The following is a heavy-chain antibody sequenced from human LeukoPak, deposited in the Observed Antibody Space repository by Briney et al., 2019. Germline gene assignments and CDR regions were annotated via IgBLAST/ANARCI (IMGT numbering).Heavy chain of an antibody. D-gene: IGHD3-22*01. V-gene: IGHV3-72*01. J-gene: IGHJ4*02. Sequence: TGGSLRLSCAVSGFTFSDHYMDWVRQAPGKGLEWVGRSRNKANSYITEYAASVKGRFTISRDDSKSSLYLQMNSLKTEDTAVYYCTRGGQEYDSSGYFPFDYWGQGTLVTVSS. CDR3: TRGGQEYDSSGYFPFDY. CDR1: GFTFSDHY. CDR2: SRNKANSYIT.